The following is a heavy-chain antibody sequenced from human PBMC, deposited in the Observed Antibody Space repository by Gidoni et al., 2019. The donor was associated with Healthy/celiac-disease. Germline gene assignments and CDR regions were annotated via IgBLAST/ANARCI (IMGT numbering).Heavy chain of an antibody. CDR3: ARDQGDYFDY. CDR2: ISYDGSNK. Sequence: QVQLVESGGGVVQPGRSLSPSCAAYGFTFSSYGMHWVRQAPGKGLEWVAGISYDGSNKYYADSVKGRFTISRDNSKNTLYLQMNSLRAEDTAVYYCARDQGDYFDYWGQGTLVTVSS. V-gene: IGHV3-30*03. CDR1: GFTFSSYG. J-gene: IGHJ4*02.